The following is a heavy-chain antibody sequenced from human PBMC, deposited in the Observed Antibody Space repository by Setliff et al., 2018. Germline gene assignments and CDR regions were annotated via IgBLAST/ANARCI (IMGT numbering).Heavy chain of an antibody. Sequence: SCKASGYSFSDFYMHWVRQVPGEGLEALGRIDPRDDFTVYAERFKDRLTITADTSTDTSYMEMSSLRFEDTAVYYCAIDYGPTGTPYHWGQGTLVTVSS. CDR1: GYSFSDFY. D-gene: IGHD1-1*01. V-gene: IGHV1-69-2*01. CDR2: IDPRDDFT. J-gene: IGHJ4*02. CDR3: AIDYGPTGTPYH.